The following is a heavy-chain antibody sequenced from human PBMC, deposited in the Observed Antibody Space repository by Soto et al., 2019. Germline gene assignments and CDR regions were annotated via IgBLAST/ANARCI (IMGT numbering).Heavy chain of an antibody. CDR1: GFTFSSYS. J-gene: IGHJ6*02. CDR3: ARDRGLTSYYYGMDV. V-gene: IGHV3-21*01. CDR2: ISSSSSYI. D-gene: IGHD3-16*01. Sequence: GGSLRISCAASGFTFSSYSMNWVRQAPGKGLEWVSSISSSSSYIYYADSVKDRFTISRDNAKNSLYLQMNSLRAEDTAVYYCARDRGLTSYYYGMDVWGQGTTVTVSS.